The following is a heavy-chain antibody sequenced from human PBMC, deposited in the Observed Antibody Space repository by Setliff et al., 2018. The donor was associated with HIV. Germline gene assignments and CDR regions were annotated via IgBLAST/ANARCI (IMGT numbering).Heavy chain of an antibody. CDR3: AREGQWLDVGDAFDI. CDR1: GYTFTSYA. V-gene: IGHV1-3*01. Sequence: ASVKVSCKASGYTFTSYAMHWVRQAPGQGLEWLGWIIPGNGNTKYSQKFQGRVTITRDTSASTAYMELSSLRSEDTAVYYCAREGQWLDVGDAFDILGQGTMVTVSS. D-gene: IGHD6-19*01. CDR2: IIPGNGNT. J-gene: IGHJ3*02.